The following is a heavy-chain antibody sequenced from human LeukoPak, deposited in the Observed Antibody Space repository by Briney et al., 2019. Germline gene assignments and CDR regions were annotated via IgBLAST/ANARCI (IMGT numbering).Heavy chain of an antibody. CDR1: GGSFSGYY. V-gene: IGHV4-59*12. CDR3: ARDVLSYENY. CDR2: IYYSGST. D-gene: IGHD2/OR15-2a*01. J-gene: IGHJ4*02. Sequence: SETLSLTCAVYGGSFSGYYWSWIRQPPGKGLEWIGYIYYSGSTKYKSSLKSRVTISVDTSKNQFSLKLSSVTAADTAVYYCARDVLSYENYLGQGTLVTVSS.